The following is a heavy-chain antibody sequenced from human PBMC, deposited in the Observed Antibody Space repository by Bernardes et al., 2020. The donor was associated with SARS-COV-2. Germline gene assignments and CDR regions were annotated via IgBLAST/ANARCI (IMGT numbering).Heavy chain of an antibody. CDR2: INGDGSTT. J-gene: IGHJ4*02. CDR3: VRGPSDGHGRFEY. V-gene: IGHV3-74*03. CDR1: GFTFSSYW. Sequence: GGSLRLSCAASGFTFSSYWMHWVRQAPGEGLVWVSRINGDGSTTPYADSVRGRFTISRDNAKNTLYLQMNSLRVEDTAVYYCVRGPSDGHGRFEYWGQGILGTVAS.